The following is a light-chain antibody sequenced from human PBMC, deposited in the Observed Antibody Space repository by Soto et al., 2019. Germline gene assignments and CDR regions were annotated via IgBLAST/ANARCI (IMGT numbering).Light chain of an antibody. CDR1: QGFXRNS. V-gene: IGKV3-20*01. CDR3: QQFRSYTRT. CDR2: GAS. Sequence: IVLTQSPGTLSLSVGETATLSCRASQGFXRNSLTWYQQKPGQAPRLRXDGASTRATGIPARLSGSGSGTEFTLTISRLEPEDFAVYYCQQFRSYTRTFGGGTKVDIK. J-gene: IGKJ4*01.